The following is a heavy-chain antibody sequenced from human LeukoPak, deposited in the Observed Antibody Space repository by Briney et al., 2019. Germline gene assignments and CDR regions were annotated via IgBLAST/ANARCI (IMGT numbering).Heavy chain of an antibody. CDR3: ARNPAVAPGWYFDL. D-gene: IGHD2-15*01. CDR2: ISGSGGST. V-gene: IGHV3-23*01. CDR1: GFTFSSYA. Sequence: GGSLRLSCAASGFTFSSYAMTWVRQAPGKGLEWVSAISGSGGSTYYADSVKGRFTVSRDNSKNTLYLQMNSLRAEDTAVYYCARNPAVAPGWYFDLWGRGTLVTVSS. J-gene: IGHJ2*01.